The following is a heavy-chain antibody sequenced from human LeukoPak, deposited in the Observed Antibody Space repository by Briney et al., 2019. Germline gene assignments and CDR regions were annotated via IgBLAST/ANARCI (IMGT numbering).Heavy chain of an antibody. CDR2: ISYDGSNK. V-gene: IGHV3-30-3*01. CDR3: ASADYDFWSGSPFDY. D-gene: IGHD3-3*01. CDR1: GFTFSSYA. J-gene: IGHJ4*02. Sequence: GGSLRLSCAASGFTFSSYAMHWVRQAPGKGLEWVAVISYDGSNKYYADSVKGRFTISRDNSKNTLYLRMNSLRAEDTAVYYCASADYDFWSGSPFDYWGQGTLVTVSS.